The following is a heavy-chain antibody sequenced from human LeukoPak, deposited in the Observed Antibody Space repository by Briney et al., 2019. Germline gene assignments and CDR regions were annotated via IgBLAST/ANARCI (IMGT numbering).Heavy chain of an antibody. CDR2: FYTSGST. V-gene: IGHV4-59*10. J-gene: IGHJ4*02. D-gene: IGHD5-24*01. CDR3: ARGRDGYNFLNRGEYYYFDY. Sequence: SETLSLTCAVYGESFSGYYWSWIRQPAGKGLEWIGRFYTSGSTNYNPSLKSRVTISVDTSKNQFSLKLNSVTAADTAVYYCARGRDGYNFLNRGEYYYFDYWGQGTLVTVSS. CDR1: GESFSGYY.